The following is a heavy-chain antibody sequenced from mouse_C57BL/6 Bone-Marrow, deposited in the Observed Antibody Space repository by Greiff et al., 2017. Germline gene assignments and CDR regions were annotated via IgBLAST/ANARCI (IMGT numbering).Heavy chain of an antibody. CDR1: GYTFTNYW. J-gene: IGHJ1*03. D-gene: IGHD1-2*01. Sequence: VQLQQSGAELVRPGTSVKMSCTASGYTFTNYWIGWAKPRPGPGLEWIGDIYPGGGYPNYNEKFKGKATLTADKSSSTAYLQFSSLTSEDSAIYYCARRLVRYGYFDVWGTGTTVTVSS. CDR2: IYPGGGYP. CDR3: ARRLVRYGYFDV. V-gene: IGHV1-63*01.